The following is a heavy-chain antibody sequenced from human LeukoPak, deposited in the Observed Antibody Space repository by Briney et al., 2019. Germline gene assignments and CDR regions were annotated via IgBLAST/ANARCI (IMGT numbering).Heavy chain of an antibody. CDR3: AKGGKWDVTPFDY. V-gene: IGHV3-23*01. Sequence: GGSLRLSCAASGFTFTSYSMNRVRQAPGKGQEWVSTISGGGGSTYYADSVKGRFTISRDNSKNTLYLQVNSLRAEDTAVYYCAKGGKWDVTPFDYWGQGTLVTDSS. CDR1: GFTFTSYS. CDR2: ISGGGGST. J-gene: IGHJ4*02. D-gene: IGHD1-26*01.